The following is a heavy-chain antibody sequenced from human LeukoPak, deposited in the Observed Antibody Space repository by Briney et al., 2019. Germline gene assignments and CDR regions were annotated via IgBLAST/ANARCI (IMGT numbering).Heavy chain of an antibody. CDR1: GGSISSGGYY. D-gene: IGHD3-10*01. V-gene: IGHV4-31*03. CDR3: ANYGSGSYRFDP. Sequence: PSETLSLTCTVSGGSISSGGYYWSWIRQHPGKGLEWIGYIYYSGSTYYNPSLKSRVTISVDTSKNQFSLKLSSVAAADTAVYYCANYGSGSYRFDPWGQGTLVTVSS. J-gene: IGHJ5*02. CDR2: IYYSGST.